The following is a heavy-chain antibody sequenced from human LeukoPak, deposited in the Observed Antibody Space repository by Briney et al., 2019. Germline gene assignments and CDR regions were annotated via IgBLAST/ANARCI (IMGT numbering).Heavy chain of an antibody. CDR3: AKTRLRYFDWLDGMDV. J-gene: IGHJ6*02. V-gene: IGHV3-23*01. CDR1: GFTFSSYA. Sequence: PGGSLRLSCAASGFTFSSYAMSWVRQAPGKGLEWVSAISGSGGSTYYADSVKGRFTISRDNSKNTLYLQMNSLRAEDTAVYYCAKTRLRYFDWLDGMDVWGQGTTVTVSS. D-gene: IGHD3-9*01. CDR2: ISGSGGST.